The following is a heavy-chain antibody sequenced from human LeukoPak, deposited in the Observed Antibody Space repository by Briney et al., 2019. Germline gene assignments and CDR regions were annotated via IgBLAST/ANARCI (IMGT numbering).Heavy chain of an antibody. Sequence: ASVKASCKASGYTFTGYYMHWVRQAPGQGLEWMGRINPNSGGTNYAQKFQGRVTMTRDTSISTAYMELSRLRSDDTAVYYCARGGDSSGWHDGGFDYWGQGTLVTVSS. D-gene: IGHD6-19*01. CDR2: INPNSGGT. CDR1: GYTFTGYY. V-gene: IGHV1-2*06. CDR3: ARGGDSSGWHDGGFDY. J-gene: IGHJ4*02.